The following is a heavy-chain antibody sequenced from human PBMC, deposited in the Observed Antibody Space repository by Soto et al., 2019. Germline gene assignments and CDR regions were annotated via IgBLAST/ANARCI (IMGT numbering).Heavy chain of an antibody. D-gene: IGHD2-2*01. CDR2: IXPIFGTA. V-gene: IGHV1-69*01. CDR3: ARDRAIVVVPAAMPVLGWFDP. J-gene: IGHJ5*02. CDR1: GGTFSSYA. Sequence: QVQLVQSGAEVKKPGSSVKVSCKASGGTFSSYAISWVRQAPGQGLEWMGGIXPIFGTANYAQKFQGRVTITADESTSTAYMELSSLRSEDTAVYYCARDRAIVVVPAAMPVLGWFDPWGQGTLVTVSS.